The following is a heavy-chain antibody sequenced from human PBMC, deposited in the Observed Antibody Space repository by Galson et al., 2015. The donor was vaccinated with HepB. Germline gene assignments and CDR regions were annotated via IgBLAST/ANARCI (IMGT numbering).Heavy chain of an antibody. CDR1: GFTFSSYS. V-gene: IGHV3-21*01. CDR2: ISSSSSYI. CDR3: ARGLRLGYDYVWGSYRFDAFDI. D-gene: IGHD3-16*02. J-gene: IGHJ3*02. Sequence: SLRLSCAASGFTFSSYSMNWVRQAPGKGLEWVSSISSSSSYIYYADSVKGRFTISRDNAKNSLYLQMNSLRAEDTAVYYCARGLRLGYDYVWGSYRFDAFDIWGQGTMVTVSS.